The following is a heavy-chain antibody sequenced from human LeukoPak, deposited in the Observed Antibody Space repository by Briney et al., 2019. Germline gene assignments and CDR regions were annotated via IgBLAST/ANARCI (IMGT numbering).Heavy chain of an antibody. CDR3: ARHEGMGPLLWFGESSAIFDY. Sequence: SQTLSLTCAISGDSVSSNSAAWNWIRQSPSRGLEWLGRTYYRSKWYNDYAVSVKSRITINPDTSKNQFSLQLNSVTPEDTAVYYCARHEGMGPLLWFGESSAIFDYWGQETLVTVSS. V-gene: IGHV6-1*01. J-gene: IGHJ4*02. D-gene: IGHD3-10*01. CDR2: TYYRSKWYN. CDR1: GDSVSSNSAA.